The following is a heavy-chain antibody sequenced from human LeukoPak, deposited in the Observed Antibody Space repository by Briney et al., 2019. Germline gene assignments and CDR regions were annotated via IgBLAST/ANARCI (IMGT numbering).Heavy chain of an antibody. CDR3: AKDLPPLRDGYNSGAFDI. V-gene: IGHV3-30*02. J-gene: IGHJ3*02. D-gene: IGHD5-24*01. CDR1: GFTFSSYW. Sequence: GGSLRLSCAASGFTFSSYWMSWVRQAPGKGLEWVAFIRYDGSNKYYADSVKGRFTISRDNSKNTLYLQMNSLRAEDTAVYYCAKDLPPLRDGYNSGAFDIWGQGTMVTVSS. CDR2: IRYDGSNK.